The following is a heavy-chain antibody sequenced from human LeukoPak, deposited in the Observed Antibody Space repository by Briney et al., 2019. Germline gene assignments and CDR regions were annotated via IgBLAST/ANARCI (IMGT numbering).Heavy chain of an antibody. CDR1: GRSFSGYY. V-gene: IGHV4-34*01. D-gene: IGHD2-2*01. Sequence: SETLSLSCAVYGRSFSGYYWSWIRQPAGKGLEWIGEINHSGSTNYNPSLKSRVTISVDTSKNQFSLKLSSVTAADTAVYFCARGLLWDDYWGQGTLVTVSS. J-gene: IGHJ4*02. CDR2: INHSGST. CDR3: ARGLLWDDY.